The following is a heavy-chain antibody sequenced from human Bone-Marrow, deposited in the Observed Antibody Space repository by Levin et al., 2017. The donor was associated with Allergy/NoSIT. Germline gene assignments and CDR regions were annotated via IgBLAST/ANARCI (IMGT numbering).Heavy chain of an antibody. CDR1: GYSFSYYW. CDR3: VRKGFGELITVNALHI. J-gene: IGHJ3*02. Sequence: GESLKISCKGSGYSFSYYWINWVRQRPGKGLEWVGSIFPADSDTNYSPSFQGQVTISADKSINTAYLQWSSLKASDTAVYYCVRKGFGELITVNALHIWGQGTMVTVSS. D-gene: IGHD3-10*01. CDR2: IFPADSDT. V-gene: IGHV5-51*01.